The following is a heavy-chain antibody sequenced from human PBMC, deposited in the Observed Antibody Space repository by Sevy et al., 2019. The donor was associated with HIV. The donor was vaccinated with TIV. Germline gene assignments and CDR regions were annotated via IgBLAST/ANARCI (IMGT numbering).Heavy chain of an antibody. D-gene: IGHD3-22*01. CDR2: ISGSGGST. Sequence: GGSLRLSCAASGFTFSSYAMSWVRQAPGKGLEWVSAISGSGGSTYYADSVKGRFTISRDNSKNTLYLQMNRLRAEDTAVYYCAKGDYYDSSGDAFDIWGQGTMVTVSS. CDR1: GFTFSSYA. V-gene: IGHV3-23*01. J-gene: IGHJ3*02. CDR3: AKGDYYDSSGDAFDI.